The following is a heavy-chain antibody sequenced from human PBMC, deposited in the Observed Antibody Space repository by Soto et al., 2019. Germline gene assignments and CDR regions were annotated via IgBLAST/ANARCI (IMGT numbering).Heavy chain of an antibody. J-gene: IGHJ5*02. CDR1: GFTFSSYA. Sequence: EVQLLESGGGLVQPGWSLRLSCAASGFTFSSYAMSWVRQAPGKGLEWVSAISGSGGSTYYADSVKGRFTISRDNSKNPVYLHMNGLRAEDTAVYYGAKDSPSYYASSGYSWFDPWGQGPLVTASS. V-gene: IGHV3-23*01. CDR3: AKDSPSYYASSGYSWFDP. D-gene: IGHD3-22*01. CDR2: ISGSGGST.